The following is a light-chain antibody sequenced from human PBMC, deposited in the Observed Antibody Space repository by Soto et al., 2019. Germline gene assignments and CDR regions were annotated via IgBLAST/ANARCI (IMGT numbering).Light chain of an antibody. CDR3: QHYDSSPYT. V-gene: IGKV3-20*01. CDR2: GTS. Sequence: EIVLTQSPATLSLSPGERATLSCRASQSLSSIYLAWYQQRPRQTPRLLIYGTSTMATVIPDRFSGSGSGTDFTLTISRLQPEDFAIYYCQHYDSSPYTFGQGTKLEIK. J-gene: IGKJ2*01. CDR1: QSLSSIY.